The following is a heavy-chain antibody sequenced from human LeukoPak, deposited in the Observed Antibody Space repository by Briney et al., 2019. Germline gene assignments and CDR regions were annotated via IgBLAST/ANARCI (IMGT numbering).Heavy chain of an antibody. Sequence: SETLSLTRTVSGGSLSSYYWSWVRQPPGKGMGWVGYIYYSGSTNYNPSVKSRVTISVDTSKNQFSLKLSSVTAADTAVYYCARHGKSDFWSGYYSIEFDYWGQGTLVTVSS. J-gene: IGHJ4*02. V-gene: IGHV4-59*08. CDR1: GGSLSSYY. D-gene: IGHD3-3*01. CDR3: ARHGKSDFWSGYYSIEFDY. CDR2: IYYSGST.